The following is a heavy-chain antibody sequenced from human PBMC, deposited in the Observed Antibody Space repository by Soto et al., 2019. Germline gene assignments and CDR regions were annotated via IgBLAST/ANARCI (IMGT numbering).Heavy chain of an antibody. D-gene: IGHD4-4*01. J-gene: IGHJ4*02. CDR2: INPSGGST. CDR1: GGTFSSYA. CDR3: ARYDYNGYYFDY. V-gene: IGHV1-46*01. Sequence: SVKVSCKASGGTFSSYAISWVRQAPGQGYEWMGIINPSGGSTTYAQKFQGRVTMTRDTSTTTVYMELSSLKSEDTAVYYCARYDYNGYYFDYWGQGTLVTVSS.